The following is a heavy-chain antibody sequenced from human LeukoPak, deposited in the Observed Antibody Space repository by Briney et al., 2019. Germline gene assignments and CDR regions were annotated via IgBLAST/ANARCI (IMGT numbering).Heavy chain of an antibody. D-gene: IGHD1-26*01. CDR1: GYSFTHYW. V-gene: IGHV5-51*01. CDR2: IYPGDSDT. J-gene: IGHJ3*02. CDR3: ARLGGSYYSAFDI. Sequence: GESLKISCKGSGYSFTHYWIGWVRQMPGKGLEWMGIIYPGDSDTRYSPSFQGQVTISADKSISTAYLQWSSLKASDGAMYFCARLGGSYYSAFDIWGQGTMVTVSS.